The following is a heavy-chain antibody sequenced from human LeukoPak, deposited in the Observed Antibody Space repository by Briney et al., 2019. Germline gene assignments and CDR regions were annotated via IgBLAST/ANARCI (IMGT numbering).Heavy chain of an antibody. Sequence: ASVTVSCKVSGYTLTELSMHWVRQAPGKGLEWMGGFDPEDGETIYAQKFQGRVTMTRDTSTSTVYMELSSLRSEDTAVYYCARRFAVTTNYYYYGMDVWGQGTTVTVSS. J-gene: IGHJ6*02. CDR1: GYTLTELS. CDR2: FDPEDGET. V-gene: IGHV1-24*01. D-gene: IGHD4-17*01. CDR3: ARRFAVTTNYYYYGMDV.